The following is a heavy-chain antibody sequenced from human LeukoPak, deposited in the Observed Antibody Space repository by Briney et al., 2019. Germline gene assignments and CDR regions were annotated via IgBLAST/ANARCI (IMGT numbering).Heavy chain of an antibody. J-gene: IGHJ4*02. Sequence: GGSLRLSCVVSGFTFSSYSMSWVRQAPGKGLEWVSSISASSNFISYADSVKGRFTISRDNAKKSLYLQMNSVRAEDTAVYYCARDPGYSSDWFDYWGQGALVTVSS. CDR2: ISASSNFI. D-gene: IGHD6-19*01. CDR3: ARDPGYSSDWFDY. V-gene: IGHV3-21*01. CDR1: GFTFSSYS.